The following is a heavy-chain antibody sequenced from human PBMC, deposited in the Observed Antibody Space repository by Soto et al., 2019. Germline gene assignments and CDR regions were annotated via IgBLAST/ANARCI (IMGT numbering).Heavy chain of an antibody. J-gene: IGHJ4*02. V-gene: IGHV1-2*02. Sequence: GASVKVSCKASVYTFTDYFVHWLRLAPGQGLEWMGWVNPDTGVATFPQKFQGRVTVTRDASINTDYMELTHLTSEDTGIYYCARDPIRGGVPYFFDFWGRGTQVTVSS. CDR3: ARDPIRGGVPYFFDF. CDR2: VNPDTGVA. CDR1: VYTFTDYF. D-gene: IGHD3-16*01.